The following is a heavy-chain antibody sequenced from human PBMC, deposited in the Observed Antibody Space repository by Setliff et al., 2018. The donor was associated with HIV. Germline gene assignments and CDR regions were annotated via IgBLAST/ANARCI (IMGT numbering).Heavy chain of an antibody. J-gene: IGHJ4*02. CDR2: MNPNSGNT. CDR1: GYTFTCYA. CDR3: AKPFGSDASRQLDS. D-gene: IGHD2-15*01. V-gene: IGHV1-8*02. Sequence: ASVKVSCKASGYTFTCYAINWVRQATGQGLDWMGWMNPNSGNTGYAQKFQGRVTMTSNTSISTTYMELSSLRSVDTAIDYCAKPFGSDASRQLDSWGQGTLVTVSS.